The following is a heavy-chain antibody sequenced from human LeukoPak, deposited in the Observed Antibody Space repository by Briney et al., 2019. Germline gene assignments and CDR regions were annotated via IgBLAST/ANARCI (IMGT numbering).Heavy chain of an antibody. J-gene: IGHJ6*04. CDR3: ARCPRAAGITMVRRYGMDV. CDR2: INHSGST. V-gene: IGHV4-34*01. D-gene: IGHD3-10*01. Sequence: SETLSLTCAVYGGSFSGYYWSWIRQPPGKGLEWIGEINHSGSTNYNPSLKSRVTISVETSKNQFSLKLSSVTAADTAVYYCARCPRAAGITMVRRYGMDVWGKGTTVTVSS. CDR1: GGSFSGYY.